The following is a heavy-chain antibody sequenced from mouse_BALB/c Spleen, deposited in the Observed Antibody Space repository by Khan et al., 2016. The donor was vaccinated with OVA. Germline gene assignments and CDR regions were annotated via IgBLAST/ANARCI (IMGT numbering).Heavy chain of an antibody. CDR3: ASHLSGSFAY. V-gene: IGHV5-6*01. D-gene: IGHD1-3*01. J-gene: IGHJ3*01. Sequence: EVELVESGGDLVRPGGSLKLSCAASGFTFSAYGMSWVRQSPDKRLEWVATINSDGHYTYYPDSLKGRFIISRDNAKNTLYLQMRSLKSEDTAMYYCASHLSGSFAYWGQGTLVTVSA. CDR1: GFTFSAYG. CDR2: INSDGHYT.